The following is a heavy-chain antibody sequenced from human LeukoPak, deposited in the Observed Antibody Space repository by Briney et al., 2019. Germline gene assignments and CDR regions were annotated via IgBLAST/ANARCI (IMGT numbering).Heavy chain of an antibody. CDR1: GFAVSSNY. Sequence: PGGSLRLSCAASGFAVSSNYMNWVRQAPGKGLEWVSVIFSGGSTYYADSVKGRFTISRDNSKSTLYLQMNSLRAEDTAVYYCARDPYDSSWGLCYFDYWGQGNLVTVSS. CDR2: IFSGGST. J-gene: IGHJ4*02. V-gene: IGHV3-66*01. D-gene: IGHD3-22*01. CDR3: ARDPYDSSWGLCYFDY.